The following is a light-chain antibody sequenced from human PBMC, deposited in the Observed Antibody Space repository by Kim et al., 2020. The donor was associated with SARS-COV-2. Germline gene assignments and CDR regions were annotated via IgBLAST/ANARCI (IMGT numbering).Light chain of an antibody. CDR2: GAS. CDR3: QQYGWSPLT. Sequence: EIVLTQSPGTLSLSPGERATLSCRASESVSSYLAWYQQKPGQAPRLLIYGASNRATGIPDRFSGSGSGTDFSLTISRLEAEDSAVYSCQQYGWSPLTFGGGTKVEIK. CDR1: ESVSSY. J-gene: IGKJ4*01. V-gene: IGKV3-20*01.